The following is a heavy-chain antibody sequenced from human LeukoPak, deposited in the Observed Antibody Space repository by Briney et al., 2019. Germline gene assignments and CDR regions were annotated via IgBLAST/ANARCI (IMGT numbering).Heavy chain of an antibody. CDR3: ASALRGYSYGRPFDY. CDR1: GGSFSGYY. D-gene: IGHD5-18*01. CDR2: INHSGST. J-gene: IGHJ4*02. Sequence: SETLSLTCAVYGGSFSGYYWSWIRQPPGKGLEWIGGINHSGSTNYNPSLKSRVTISVDTSKNQFSLKLSSVTAADTAVYYCASALRGYSYGRPFDYWGQGTLVTVSS. V-gene: IGHV4-34*01.